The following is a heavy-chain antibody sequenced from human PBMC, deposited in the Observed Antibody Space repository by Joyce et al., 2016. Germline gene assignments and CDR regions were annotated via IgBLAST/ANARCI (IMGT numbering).Heavy chain of an antibody. D-gene: IGHD6-13*01. J-gene: IGHJ4*02. CDR2: IYYSGST. CDR3: ARQPGIAAAGPDY. V-gene: IGHV4-39*01. CDR1: GDSISSSTYY. Sequence: QRQLQESGPGLVQPSETLSLTCTVSGDSISSSTYYWGWIRQPPGKGLEWIGSIYYSGSTYDNPSLKSRVSRSVDTSKNQFSLRLKSVTASDTAVYFCARQPGIAAAGPDYWGQGTLVTVSS.